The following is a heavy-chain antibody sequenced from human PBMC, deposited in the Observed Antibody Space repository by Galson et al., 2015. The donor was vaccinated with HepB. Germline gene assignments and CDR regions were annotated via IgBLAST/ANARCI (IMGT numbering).Heavy chain of an antibody. CDR3: AIGYSYGTN. CDR2: ISGSGGST. Sequence: SLRLSCAASGFTFSSYWMSWVRQAPGKGLEWVSAISGSGGSTYYADSVKGRFTISRDNSKNTLYLQMSCLRAEDTALYYCAIGYSYGTNWGQGTLVTVSS. CDR1: GFTFSSYW. J-gene: IGHJ4*02. D-gene: IGHD5-18*01. V-gene: IGHV3-23*01.